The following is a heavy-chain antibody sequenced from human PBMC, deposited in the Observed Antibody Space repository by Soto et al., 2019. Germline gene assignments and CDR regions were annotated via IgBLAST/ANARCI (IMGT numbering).Heavy chain of an antibody. D-gene: IGHD2-21*02. J-gene: IGHJ3*02. Sequence: GGSLRLSCAASGFTFSDYYMSWIRQAPGKGLELVSYSSSSGSTIYYADSVKGRFTISRDNAKNSLYLQMNSLRAEDTAVYYCARYGVVYCGGDCYSRAFDIWGQGTMVTVSS. CDR2: SSSSGSTI. V-gene: IGHV3-11*01. CDR3: ARYGVVYCGGDCYSRAFDI. CDR1: GFTFSDYY.